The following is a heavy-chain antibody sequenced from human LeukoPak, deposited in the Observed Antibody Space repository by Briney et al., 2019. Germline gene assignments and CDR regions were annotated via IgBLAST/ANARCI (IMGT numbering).Heavy chain of an antibody. CDR1: GYTLTELS. D-gene: IGHD6-25*01. V-gene: IGHV1-24*01. CDR3: ATFRRLRSTYYYYGMDV. J-gene: IGHJ6*02. CDR2: FDPEDGET. Sequence: ASVKVSCKVSGYTLTELSMHWVRQAPGKGLKWMGGFDPEDGETIYAQKFQGRVTMTEDTSTDSAYMELSSLRSEDTAVYCCATFRRLRSTYYYYGMDVRGQGTTVTVSS.